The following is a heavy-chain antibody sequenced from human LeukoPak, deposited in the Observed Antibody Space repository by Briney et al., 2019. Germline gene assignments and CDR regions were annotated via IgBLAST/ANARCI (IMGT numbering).Heavy chain of an antibody. CDR1: GGSIGSYY. D-gene: IGHD1-1*01. CDR2: IYTSGST. Sequence: SETLSLTCTVSGGSIGSYYWSWLRQPAGKGLEWIGRIYTSGSTNYNPSLKSRVTMSVDTSKNQFSLKLSSVTAADTAVYYCARTDLKLERRDNDAFDIWGQGTMVTVSS. CDR3: ARTDLKLERRDNDAFDI. J-gene: IGHJ3*02. V-gene: IGHV4-4*07.